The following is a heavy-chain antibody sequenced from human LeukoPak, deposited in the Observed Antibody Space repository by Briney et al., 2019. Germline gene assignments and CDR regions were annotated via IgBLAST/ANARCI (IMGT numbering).Heavy chain of an antibody. Sequence: ASVEVSCKASGYTFTDYYMHWVRQAPGQGLECMGWINPNSGGTNYAQKFQGRVTMTRDTSTSTAYMELSRLTSDDTAIYYCARVVAATRIDYWGQGTLVTVSS. CDR3: ARVVAATRIDY. D-gene: IGHD2-15*01. CDR2: INPNSGGT. CDR1: GYTFTDYY. V-gene: IGHV1-2*02. J-gene: IGHJ4*02.